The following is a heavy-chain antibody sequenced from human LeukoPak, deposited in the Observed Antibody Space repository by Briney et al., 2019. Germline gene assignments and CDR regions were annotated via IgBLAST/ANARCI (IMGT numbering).Heavy chain of an antibody. CDR1: GFTYRSYD. V-gene: IGHV3-48*02. CDR3: ARGKIGYYYGDYDGY. CDR2: ISTTSNTK. D-gene: IGHD4-17*01. J-gene: IGHJ4*02. Sequence: HPGVSLRLSCAASGFTYRSYDMNWVRQAPGKGVEGVSSISTTSNTKYYAHSVKGRFTISRDNAKNSLYLQMTSLRDEDTAVYYCARGKIGYYYGDYDGYWGQGTLVTVSS.